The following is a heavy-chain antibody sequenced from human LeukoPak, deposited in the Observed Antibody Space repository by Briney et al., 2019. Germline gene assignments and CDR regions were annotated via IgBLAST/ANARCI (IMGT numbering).Heavy chain of an antibody. V-gene: IGHV4-4*07. CDR3: ARGGGGGRPSGY. CDR1: GGSISNYY. Sequence: SETLSLTCTVSGGSISNYYWSWVRQPAGKGLEWIGRIHSSGNTNYNPSLKSRVTMSVDTSKNQFSLKMTSVTAADTAVYYCARGGGGGRPSGYWGQGTLVTVSS. CDR2: IHSSGNT. D-gene: IGHD2-15*01. J-gene: IGHJ4*02.